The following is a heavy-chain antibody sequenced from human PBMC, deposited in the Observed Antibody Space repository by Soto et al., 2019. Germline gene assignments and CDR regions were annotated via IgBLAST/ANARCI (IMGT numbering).Heavy chain of an antibody. CDR2: IKIKTDGGTT. V-gene: IGHV3-15*01. D-gene: IGHD3-3*01. CDR1: GFTFSNAW. J-gene: IGHJ6*02. CDR3: TTDLPHYDFWSGYYYYYYYGMDV. Sequence: GGSLRLACAASGFTFSNAWMSWVRQAPGKGLEWVGRIKIKTDGGTTDYAAPVKGRFTISRDDSKNTLYLQMNSLKTEDTAVYYCTTDLPHYDFWSGYYYYYYYGMDVWGQGTTVTVSS.